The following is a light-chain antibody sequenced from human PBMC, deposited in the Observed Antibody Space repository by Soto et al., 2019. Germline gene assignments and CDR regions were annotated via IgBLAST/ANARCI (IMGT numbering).Light chain of an antibody. CDR1: SSNIEDNY. Sequence: QSVLTQPPSVSAAPGQKVTISCSGSSSNIEDNYVSWYQQLPGTAPKLLIYEDNRRPSGIPDRFSGSKSGTSATLGITGLQTGDEADYYCGTWDNSLSGGVFGGGTKLT. CDR2: EDN. J-gene: IGLJ3*02. CDR3: GTWDNSLSGGV. V-gene: IGLV1-51*02.